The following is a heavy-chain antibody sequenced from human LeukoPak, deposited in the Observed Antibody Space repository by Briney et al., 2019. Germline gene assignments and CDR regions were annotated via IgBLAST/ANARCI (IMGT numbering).Heavy chain of an antibody. J-gene: IGHJ4*02. V-gene: IGHV3-23*01. CDR2: ISGSGGST. CDR3: AKASLRYFDWLFDY. Sequence: GGSLRLSCAASGLTFSSYAMGWVRQAPGKGLEWVSAISGSGGSTYYADSVKGRFTISRDNSKNTLYLQMNSLRAEDTAVYYCAKASLRYFDWLFDYWGQGTLVTVSS. D-gene: IGHD3-9*01. CDR1: GLTFSSYA.